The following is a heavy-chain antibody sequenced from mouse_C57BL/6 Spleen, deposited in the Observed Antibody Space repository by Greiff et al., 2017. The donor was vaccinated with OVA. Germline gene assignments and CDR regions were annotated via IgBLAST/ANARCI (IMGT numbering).Heavy chain of an antibody. CDR2: IVPGSGSP. D-gene: IGHD1-1*01. Sequence: QVHVKQSGPELVRPGASVKISCKAPGYTFTSHWMQWVRQRPGQGLEWIGEIVPGSGSPYYNAKFTGKATLTVDTSSSTAYMQLSSLTSEDSAVYFCARAYYGSRGIYWGQGTTLTVAS. V-gene: IGHV1-56*01. CDR3: ARAYYGSRGIY. CDR1: GYTFTSHW. J-gene: IGHJ2*01.